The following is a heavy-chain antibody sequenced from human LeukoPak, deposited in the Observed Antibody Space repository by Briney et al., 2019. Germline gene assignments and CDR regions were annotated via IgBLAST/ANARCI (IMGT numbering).Heavy chain of an antibody. V-gene: IGHV3-74*01. Sequence: GGSLRLSCAASGFTFSSYWMHWVRQAPGKGLVWVSRINSDGSSTSYADSVKGRFTISRDNAENTLYLQMNSLRAEDTAVYYCARRVRAGGAFDIWGQGTMVTVSS. CDR2: INSDGSST. J-gene: IGHJ3*02. CDR3: ARRVRAGGAFDI. D-gene: IGHD4-23*01. CDR1: GFTFSSYW.